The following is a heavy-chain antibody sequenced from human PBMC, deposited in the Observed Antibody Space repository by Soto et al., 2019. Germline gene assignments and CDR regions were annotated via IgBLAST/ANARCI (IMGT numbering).Heavy chain of an antibody. V-gene: IGHV3-30*18. Sequence: QVQLVESGGGVVQPGRSLRLSCAASGFTFSSSGMHWVRQAPGKGLEWVAVISHDGATQYYADSVKGRFTISRDNHKNTLYLQMNSLRTEDTAVYFCAKDQVDTTMLIAYWGQGTLVTVSS. CDR1: GFTFSSSG. CDR2: ISHDGATQ. CDR3: AKDQVDTTMLIAY. D-gene: IGHD5-18*01. J-gene: IGHJ4*02.